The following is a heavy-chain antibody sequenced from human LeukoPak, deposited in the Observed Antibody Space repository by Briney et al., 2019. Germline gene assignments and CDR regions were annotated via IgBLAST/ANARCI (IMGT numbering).Heavy chain of an antibody. Sequence: SETLSLTCTVSGGSISSGGYHWSWIRQHPGKGLEWIGYIYYSGNTYYNPSLKSRVTISVDTSKNQFSLKLSSVTAADTAVYYCARARSGKNYYSGMDVWGQGTTVTVSS. CDR2: IYYSGNT. CDR1: GGSISSGGYH. CDR3: ARARSGKNYYSGMDV. D-gene: IGHD1-26*01. J-gene: IGHJ6*02. V-gene: IGHV4-31*03.